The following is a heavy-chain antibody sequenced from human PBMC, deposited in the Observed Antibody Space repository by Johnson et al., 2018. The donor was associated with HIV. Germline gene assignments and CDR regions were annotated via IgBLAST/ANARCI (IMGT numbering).Heavy chain of an antibody. Sequence: VQVVESGGGVVQPGRSLRLSCAVSGFTFSDYGMHWVRQAPGKGLEWVAVIYSGGSTYYADSVKGRFTISRENSKNPLYLQMNSLRAEDTAVYYCARETGVRPLTYYYDSSGYYYDAFDIWGQGTMVTVSS. CDR2: IYSGGST. V-gene: IGHV3-NL1*01. CDR3: ARETGVRPLTYYYDSSGYYYDAFDI. J-gene: IGHJ3*02. D-gene: IGHD3-22*01. CDR1: GFTFSDYG.